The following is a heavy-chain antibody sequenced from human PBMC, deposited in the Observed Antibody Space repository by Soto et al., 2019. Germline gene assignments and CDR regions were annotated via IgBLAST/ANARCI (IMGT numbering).Heavy chain of an antibody. J-gene: IGHJ3*02. V-gene: IGHV1-3*01. CDR1: GYTFTSYA. CDR3: ASLYYDFWSGYYPTRDAFDI. Sequence: GASVKVSCKASGYTFTSYAIHWVRQAPGQRLEWMGWINAGNGNTKYSQKFQGRVTITRDTSASTAYMELSSLRSEDTAVYYCASLYYDFWSGYYPTRDAFDIWGQGTMVTVS. D-gene: IGHD3-3*01. CDR2: INAGNGNT.